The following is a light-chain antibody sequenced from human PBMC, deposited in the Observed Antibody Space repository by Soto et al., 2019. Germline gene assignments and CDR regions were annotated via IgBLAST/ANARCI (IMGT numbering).Light chain of an antibody. J-gene: IGLJ1*01. Sequence: QSALTQPRSVSGSPGQSVTISCTGTSSDVGGYNYVSWYQQHPGKAPKLMIYDVSKRPSGVPDRFSGSKSGNTASLTISGLQAEDEADYYCCSYEGSYDVFGPG. CDR1: SSDVGGYNY. V-gene: IGLV2-11*01. CDR2: DVS. CDR3: CSYEGSYDV.